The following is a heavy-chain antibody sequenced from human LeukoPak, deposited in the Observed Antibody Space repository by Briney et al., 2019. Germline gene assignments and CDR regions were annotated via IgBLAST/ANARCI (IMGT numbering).Heavy chain of an antibody. V-gene: IGHV3-53*01. Sequence: PGGSLRLSCAASGFTVSSNYMSWVRQAPGKGLEWVSVIYSGGGTYYADSVKGRFTISRDSSKNTLYLQMNSLRAEDTAVYYCARGRPTMVRGVGNAFDIWGQGTMVTVSS. D-gene: IGHD3-10*01. CDR3: ARGRPTMVRGVGNAFDI. J-gene: IGHJ3*02. CDR1: GFTVSSNY. CDR2: IYSGGGT.